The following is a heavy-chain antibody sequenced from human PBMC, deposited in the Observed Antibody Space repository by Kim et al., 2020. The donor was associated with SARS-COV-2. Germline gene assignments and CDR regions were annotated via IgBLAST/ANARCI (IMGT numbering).Heavy chain of an antibody. CDR3: TKVRSGYEILTGHPYFES. D-gene: IGHD3-9*01. CDR1: GFTFSNYA. J-gene: IGHJ4*02. CDR2: ISGSGAST. V-gene: IGHV3-23*01. Sequence: GGSLRLSCAASGFTFSNYAMSWVRQASEKGLEWVSGISGSGASTDYADSVKGRFTISRDNSKNTLYLQMNSLRAEDTAVYFCTKVRSGYEILTGHPYFESWGQGALVTVSS.